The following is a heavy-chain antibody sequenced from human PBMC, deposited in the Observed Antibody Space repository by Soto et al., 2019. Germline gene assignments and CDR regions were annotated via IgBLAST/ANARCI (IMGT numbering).Heavy chain of an antibody. Sequence: QVQLEQSGAEVKKPGDSMKVSCKASGYTFTTYGISWVRQAPGQGLEWMGWINGYNGNTDYPQKLQGGVTMTTDPSTSTAYMELRSLRSDDTAVYYCAREGSAPSYYYGMDVWGQGTTVTVSS. D-gene: IGHD6-19*01. CDR1: GYTFTTYG. CDR3: AREGSAPSYYYGMDV. V-gene: IGHV1-18*01. J-gene: IGHJ6*02. CDR2: INGYNGNT.